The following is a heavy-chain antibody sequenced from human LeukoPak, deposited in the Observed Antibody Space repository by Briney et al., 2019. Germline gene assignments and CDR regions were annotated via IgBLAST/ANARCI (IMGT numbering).Heavy chain of an antibody. CDR2: YFCTEST. Sequence: SVTLSLTRTLSVGSIHSRSYYWGWIRQTPGKGLEWIGSYFCTESTCYSASLKSRVIISVDTSKNQFFLKLYSVTAADAAVYYCARQGDLRYSSRTGHFDYWGQGMLVTVSS. CDR3: ARQGDLRYSSRTGHFDY. J-gene: IGHJ4*02. CDR1: VGSIHSRSYY. D-gene: IGHD6-13*01. V-gene: IGHV4-39*01.